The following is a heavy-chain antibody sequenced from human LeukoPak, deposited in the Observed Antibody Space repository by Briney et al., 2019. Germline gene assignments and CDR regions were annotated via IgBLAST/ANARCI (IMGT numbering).Heavy chain of an antibody. CDR3: ARRGSGTDSWVDWFDP. Sequence: ASVKVSCKASGYTFTSYGISWVRQAPGQGLEWMGWISAYNGNTNYAQKLQGRVTMTTDTSTSTACMELRSLRSDDTAVYYCARRGSGTDSWVDWFDPWGQGTLVTVSS. D-gene: IGHD3-10*01. CDR1: GYTFTSYG. CDR2: ISAYNGNT. J-gene: IGHJ5*02. V-gene: IGHV1-18*01.